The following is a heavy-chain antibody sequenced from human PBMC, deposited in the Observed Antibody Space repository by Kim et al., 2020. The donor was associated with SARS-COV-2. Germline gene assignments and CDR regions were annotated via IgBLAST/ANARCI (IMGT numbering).Heavy chain of an antibody. CDR2: IYYSGST. V-gene: IGHV4-31*03. CDR3: ARAHRTIFGVVEYMDV. J-gene: IGHJ6*02. CDR1: GGSISSGGYY. D-gene: IGHD3-3*01. Sequence: SETLSLTCTVSGGSISSGGYYWSWIRQHPGKGLEWIGYIYYSGSTYYNPSLKSRVTISVDTYQNQFSLKLSSVTAADTAVYYCARAHRTIFGVVEYMDVWGQGTTVTVSS.